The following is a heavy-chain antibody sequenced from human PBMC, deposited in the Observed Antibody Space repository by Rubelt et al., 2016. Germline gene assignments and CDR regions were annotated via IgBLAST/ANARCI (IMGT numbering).Heavy chain of an antibody. CDR2: INPNSGGT. D-gene: IGHD3-22*01. J-gene: IGHJ4*02. V-gene: IGHV1-2*02. Sequence: QVQLVQSGAEVKKPGASVKVSCKASGYTFTSYGISWVRQAPGQGLEWMGWINPNSGGTNYAQKFQGRVTMTRDTSISTADMELSRLRYDDTAAYYCARVYDSSDTDYFDYWGQGTLVTVSS. CDR3: ARVYDSSDTDYFDY. CDR1: GYTFTSYG.